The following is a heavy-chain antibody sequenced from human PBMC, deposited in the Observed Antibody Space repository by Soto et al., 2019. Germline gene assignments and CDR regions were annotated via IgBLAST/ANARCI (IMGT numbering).Heavy chain of an antibody. V-gene: IGHV3-21*02. CDR3: ARPAVAGANWFDP. CDR1: GFTFSNYY. Sequence: EVQLVESGGGLVKPGGSLRLSCVASGFTFSNYYMNWVRLAPGRGLEWVSSISTGSRYIYYADSVQGRFTISRDNAKNSVYLEMNSLRAEDTAVYYCARPAVAGANWFDPWCQGTLVTVAS. J-gene: IGHJ5*02. D-gene: IGHD6-19*01. CDR2: ISTGSRYI.